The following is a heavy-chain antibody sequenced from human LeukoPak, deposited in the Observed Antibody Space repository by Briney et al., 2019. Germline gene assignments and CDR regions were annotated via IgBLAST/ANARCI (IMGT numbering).Heavy chain of an antibody. D-gene: IGHD4/OR15-4a*01. CDR3: ARNDYGLWYGMDV. CDR2: IYSGGTT. Sequence: GGSLRLSCEVSGVTVSSNYMSWVRQAPGKGLECVSIIYSGGTTYYADSVEGRFTFSRDNSKNTLYLQMNSLRAEDTAVYYCARNDYGLWYGMDVWGQGTTVTVSS. J-gene: IGHJ6*02. V-gene: IGHV3-66*01. CDR1: GVTVSSNY.